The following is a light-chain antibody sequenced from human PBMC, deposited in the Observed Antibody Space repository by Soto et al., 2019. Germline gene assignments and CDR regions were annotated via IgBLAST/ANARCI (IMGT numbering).Light chain of an antibody. V-gene: IGKV1-5*03. CDR3: QQYNSYPT. Sequence: DIQMTQSPSTLSASVGDRVTITCRASQTINSWLAWYQQKPGKAPKLLIYRASSLESGVPSRFNGSGSGTEFTLTITSLQPDHFAIYYCQQYNSYPTFGQGTKVEIK. J-gene: IGKJ1*01. CDR1: QTINSW. CDR2: RAS.